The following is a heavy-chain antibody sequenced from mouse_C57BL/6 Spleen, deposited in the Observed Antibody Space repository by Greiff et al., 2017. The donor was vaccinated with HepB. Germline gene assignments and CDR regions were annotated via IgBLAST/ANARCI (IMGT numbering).Heavy chain of an antibody. J-gene: IGHJ1*03. CDR3: ARAYGNYRYFDV. V-gene: IGHV1-82*01. D-gene: IGHD2-1*01. CDR1: GYAFSSSW. Sequence: VQLQQSGPELVKPGASVKISCKASGYAFSSSWMNWVKQRPGKGLEWIGRIYPGDGDTNYNGKFKGKATLTADKSSSTAYMQLSILTSEDSAVYFCARAYGNYRYFDVWGTGTTVTVSS. CDR2: IYPGDGDT.